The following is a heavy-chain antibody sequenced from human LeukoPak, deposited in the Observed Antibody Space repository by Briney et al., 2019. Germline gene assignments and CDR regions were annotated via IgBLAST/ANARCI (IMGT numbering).Heavy chain of an antibody. Sequence: ASVKVSCKASGYTFTSYYMHWVRQAPGQGLEWMGIINPSGGSTSYAQKFQGRVTMTRDMSTSTAYMELRSLRSDDTAVYYCARDLRGIAAAGNQYYYYYYMDVWGKGTTVTISS. CDR3: ARDLRGIAAAGNQYYYYYYMDV. CDR1: GYTFTSYY. D-gene: IGHD6-13*01. V-gene: IGHV1-46*01. J-gene: IGHJ6*03. CDR2: INPSGGST.